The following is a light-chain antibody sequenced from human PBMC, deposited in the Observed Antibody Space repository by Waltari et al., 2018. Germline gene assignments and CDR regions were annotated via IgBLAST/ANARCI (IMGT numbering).Light chain of an antibody. CDR3: QQYEDWPRHS. V-gene: IGKV3-15*01. CDR2: GAY. Sequence: EIVVTQSPATLSVSPGERVTLSCRASQNVGTSLAWYQQKPGQTPRLLIFGAYSRASGVPASFSGSGSGTDFTLAISSLQSEDFAVYYCQQYEDWPRHSFGGGTKVQIE. CDR1: QNVGTS. J-gene: IGKJ4*01.